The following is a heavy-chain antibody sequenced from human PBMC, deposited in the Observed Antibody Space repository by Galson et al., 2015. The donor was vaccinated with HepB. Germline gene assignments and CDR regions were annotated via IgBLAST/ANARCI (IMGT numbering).Heavy chain of an antibody. V-gene: IGHV1-24*01. Sequence: SVKVSCKVSGYTLTDLSMHWVRQAPGKGLEWMGGFDPEDGETIYAQKFQGRVTMTEDTSTDTAYMELSSLRSEDTAVYYCATFGETLIRAAADPYYFDYRGQGTLVTVSS. CDR3: ATFGETLIRAAADPYYFDY. D-gene: IGHD6-13*01. CDR2: FDPEDGET. CDR1: GYTLTDLS. J-gene: IGHJ4*02.